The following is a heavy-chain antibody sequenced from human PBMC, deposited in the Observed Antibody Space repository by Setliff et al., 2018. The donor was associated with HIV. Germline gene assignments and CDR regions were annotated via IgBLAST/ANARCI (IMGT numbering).Heavy chain of an antibody. D-gene: IGHD3-22*01. CDR1: GFTFSAFA. CDR2: ISGGGGSK. CDR3: AKELAASGLGYFDS. Sequence: GGSLRLSCAASGFTFSAFAMTWVRQAPGTGLEWIATISGGGGSKYYADSVKGRFTISRDNSKNTLYLQMNSLRAEDTAEYYCAKELAASGLGYFDSWGRGILVTVSS. V-gene: IGHV3-23*01. J-gene: IGHJ4*02.